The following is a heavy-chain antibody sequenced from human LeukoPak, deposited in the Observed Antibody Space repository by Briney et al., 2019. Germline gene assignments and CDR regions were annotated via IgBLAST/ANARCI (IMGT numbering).Heavy chain of an antibody. J-gene: IGHJ4*02. Sequence: SETLSLTCAVYGGSFSGYYWSWIRQAPGKGLEWIGEINHSGSTNYNPSLKSRVTISVDTSKNQFSLKLSSVTAADTAVYYCARGKGGRDRYWGQGTLVTVSS. CDR3: ARGKGGRDRY. V-gene: IGHV4-34*01. D-gene: IGHD2-15*01. CDR2: INHSGST. CDR1: GGSFSGYY.